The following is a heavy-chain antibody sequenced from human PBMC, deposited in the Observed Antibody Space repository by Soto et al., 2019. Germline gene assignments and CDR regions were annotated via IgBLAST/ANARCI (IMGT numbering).Heavy chain of an antibody. CDR1: GGSISSYY. CDR3: ARHSPGGNPNYYMDV. V-gene: IGHV4-59*08. J-gene: IGHJ6*03. CDR2: IYYSGST. Sequence: SETLSLTCTVSGGSISSYYWSWIRQPPGKGLEWIGYIYYSGSTNYNPSLKSRVTISVDTSKNQFSLKLSSVTAADTAVYYCARHSPGGNPNYYMDVWGKGTTVTVSS. D-gene: IGHD3-16*01.